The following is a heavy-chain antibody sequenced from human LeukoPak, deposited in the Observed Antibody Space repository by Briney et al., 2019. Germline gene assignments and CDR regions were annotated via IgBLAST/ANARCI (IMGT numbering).Heavy chain of an antibody. V-gene: IGHV4-38-2*02. CDR3: ARDGYSYGNWYFDL. Sequence: PSETLSLTCTVSGGSISSYYWGWIRQPPGKGLEWIGSIYHSGSTYYNPSLKSRVTISVDTSKNQFSLKLSSVTAADTAVYYCARDGYSYGNWYFDLWGRGTLVTVSS. D-gene: IGHD5-18*01. J-gene: IGHJ2*01. CDR1: GGSISSYY. CDR2: IYHSGST.